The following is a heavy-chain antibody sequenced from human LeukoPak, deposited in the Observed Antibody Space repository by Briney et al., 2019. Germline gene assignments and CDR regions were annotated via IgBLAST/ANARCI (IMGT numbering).Heavy chain of an antibody. D-gene: IGHD3-16*01. CDR1: GFTFSSYG. Sequence: GGSLRLSCAASGFTFSSYGMHWVRQAPGKGLECVANIKEDGSEKYYVDSVKGRFTISRDNAKNSLYLQMNSLRAEDTAVYYCARQGDDYWGHGTLVTVSS. CDR2: IKEDGSEK. V-gene: IGHV3-7*01. J-gene: IGHJ4*01. CDR3: ARQGDDY.